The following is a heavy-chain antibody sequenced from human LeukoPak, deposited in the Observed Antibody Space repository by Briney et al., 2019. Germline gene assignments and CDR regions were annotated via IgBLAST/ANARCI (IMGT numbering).Heavy chain of an antibody. J-gene: IGHJ5*02. CDR3: ASHVGYCSSTSCYKGLWWFDP. CDR2: IYYSGST. CDR1: GGSISSSSYY. V-gene: IGHV4-39*01. D-gene: IGHD2-2*02. Sequence: SETLPLTCTVSGGSISSSSYYWGWIRQPPGKGLEWIGSIYYSGSTYYNPSLKSRVTISVDTSRNQFSLKLSSVTAADTAVYYCASHVGYCSSTSCYKGLWWFDPWGQGTLVTVSS.